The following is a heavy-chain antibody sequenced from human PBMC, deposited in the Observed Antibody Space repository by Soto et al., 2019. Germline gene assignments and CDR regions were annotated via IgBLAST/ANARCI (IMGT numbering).Heavy chain of an antibody. CDR1: GGTFSSYA. J-gene: IGHJ4*02. CDR2: IIPIFGTA. CDR3: AFGYYHDSSGYFDY. V-gene: IGHV1-69*13. D-gene: IGHD3-22*01. Sequence: ASVKVSCKASGGTFSSYAISWVRQAPGQGLEWMGGIIPIFGTANYAQKFQGRVTITADESTSTAYMELSSLRSEDTAVYYCAFGYYHDSSGYFDYWGQGTLVTVSS.